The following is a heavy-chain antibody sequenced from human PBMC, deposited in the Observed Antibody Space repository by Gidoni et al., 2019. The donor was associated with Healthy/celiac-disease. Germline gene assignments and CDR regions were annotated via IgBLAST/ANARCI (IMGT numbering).Heavy chain of an antibody. CDR3: ASRARENCSGGSCHRHDYYYYGMDV. J-gene: IGHJ6*02. Sequence: QVQLVQSGAEVKKPGASVTASCKASGYTFTSYAMHWVRQAPGQRLEWMGWINAGNGNTKYSQKFQGRVTITRDTSASTAYMELSSLRSEDTAVYYCASRARENCSGGSCHRHDYYYYGMDVWGQGTTVTVSS. V-gene: IGHV1-3*01. D-gene: IGHD2-15*01. CDR1: GYTFTSYA. CDR2: INAGNGNT.